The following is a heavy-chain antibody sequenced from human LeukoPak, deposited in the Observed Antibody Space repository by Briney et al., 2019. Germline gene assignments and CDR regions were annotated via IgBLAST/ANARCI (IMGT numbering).Heavy chain of an antibody. CDR1: GGSTSSGSYY. V-gene: IGHV4-61*02. J-gene: IGHJ5*02. D-gene: IGHD6-13*01. CDR2: IYSSGST. CDR3: ARDRYGSSYRFDP. Sequence: TLSLTCTVSGGSTSSGSYYWSWIRQPAGKGLEWLGRIYSSGSTNYNPSLKSRVTISVDTSKNQFSLKLSSVTAADTAVYYCARDRYGSSYRFDPWGQGTLVTVSS.